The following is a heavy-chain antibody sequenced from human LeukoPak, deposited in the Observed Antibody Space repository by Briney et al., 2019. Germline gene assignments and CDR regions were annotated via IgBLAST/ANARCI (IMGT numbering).Heavy chain of an antibody. J-gene: IGHJ4*02. Sequence: SGTLSLTCAVSGASINSTKWWTWVRQPPGKGLEWIGEIYHSGGTNYNPSLKSRVTISADKSRNQFSLKLNSVTAADTAVYYCARGSTWSDYWGQGTLVTVSS. CDR3: ARGSTWSDY. D-gene: IGHD6-13*01. CDR2: IYHSGGT. V-gene: IGHV4-4*02. CDR1: GASINSTKW.